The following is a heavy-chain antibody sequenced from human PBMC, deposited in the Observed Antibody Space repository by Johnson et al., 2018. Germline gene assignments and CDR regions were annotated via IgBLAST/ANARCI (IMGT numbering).Heavy chain of an antibody. CDR2: ITSAGSNT. J-gene: IGHJ3*02. CDR1: GFTFSNYW. Sequence: EVQLQESGGTLVQPGGSLRLSCAASGFTFSNYWIHWVRQAPGDGLVWVSRITSAGSNTDYAGSVKGRFTLSRDNARNMVYLQMNSLRVADTAVYYCARDNGYSTPFDTWGQGIMVTISS. D-gene: IGHD1-26*01. CDR3: ARDNGYSTPFDT. V-gene: IGHV3-74*01.